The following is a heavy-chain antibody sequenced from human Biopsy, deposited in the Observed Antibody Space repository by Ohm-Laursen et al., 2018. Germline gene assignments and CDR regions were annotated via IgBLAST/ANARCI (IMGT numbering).Heavy chain of an antibody. V-gene: IGHV4-39*01. D-gene: IGHD4-17*01. J-gene: IGHJ3*01. Sequence: SDTLSLTCTVSAGSINSNDYYWGWIRQAPGKGLEWLGSVHYSWATYYNPPLTSRATISFYTAKNQFFLKFRSVTAADTAVYYCARPLRGGEYEGFDLWGPGTMVSVSP. CDR3: ARPLRGGEYEGFDL. CDR2: VHYSWAT. CDR1: AGSINSNDYY.